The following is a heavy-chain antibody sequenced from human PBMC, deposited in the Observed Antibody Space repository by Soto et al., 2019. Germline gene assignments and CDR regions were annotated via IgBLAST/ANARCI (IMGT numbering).Heavy chain of an antibody. V-gene: IGHV4-39*01. D-gene: IGHD5-12*01. CDR1: GGSISSSSYY. Sequence: QLQLQESGPGLVKPSETLSLTCTVSGGSISSSSYYWDWIRQPPGKGLEWIGSIYYSGNTYYNPSLKSRVTISVDTSKDQFSLRLSSVTAADTAVYYCARQMATNTGSASWGQGTLVTVSS. CDR3: ARQMATNTGSAS. J-gene: IGHJ5*02. CDR2: IYYSGNT.